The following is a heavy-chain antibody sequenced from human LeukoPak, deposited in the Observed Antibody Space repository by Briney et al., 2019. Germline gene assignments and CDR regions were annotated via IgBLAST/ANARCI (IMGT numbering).Heavy chain of an antibody. Sequence: PGGSLRLSCAASGFTFSTSTMNWVRQAPGKGLEWVSSIGSTSRDKYFVGSVRGRITISRDNAKNSLYLEMNSLRADDTAVYYCVRGDYRDYWGQGTMVTVSS. CDR1: GFTFSTST. CDR2: IGSTSRDK. J-gene: IGHJ4*02. D-gene: IGHD5-12*01. V-gene: IGHV3-21*01. CDR3: VRGDYRDY.